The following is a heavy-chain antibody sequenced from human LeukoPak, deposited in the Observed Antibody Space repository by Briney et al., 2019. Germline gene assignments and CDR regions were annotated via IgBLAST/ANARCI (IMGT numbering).Heavy chain of an antibody. Sequence: GGSLRLSCAASGFTFSKFPMGWVRQAPGRGLEWVSAISASGDVTFYADSLRGRFTISRDNSKSTLYLQMNGLRAEDTAVYYCAREIPGGAVTLDYWGQGTLVTVSS. J-gene: IGHJ4*02. V-gene: IGHV3-23*01. CDR2: ISASGDVT. CDR3: AREIPGGAVTLDY. CDR1: GFTFSKFP. D-gene: IGHD1-26*01.